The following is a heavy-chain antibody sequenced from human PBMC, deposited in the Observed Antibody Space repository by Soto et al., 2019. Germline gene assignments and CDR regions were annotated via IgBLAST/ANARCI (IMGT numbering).Heavy chain of an antibody. V-gene: IGHV1-69*06. Sequence: SVKVSCKASGGTFSSYAISWVRQAPGQGLEWMGGIIPIFGTANYAQKFQGRVTITADKSTSTAYMELSSLRSEDTAVYYCARGEYYYGSGSWKDDYYYGMDVWGQGTTVTVSS. D-gene: IGHD3-10*01. J-gene: IGHJ6*02. CDR3: ARGEYYYGSGSWKDDYYYGMDV. CDR1: GGTFSSYA. CDR2: IIPIFGTA.